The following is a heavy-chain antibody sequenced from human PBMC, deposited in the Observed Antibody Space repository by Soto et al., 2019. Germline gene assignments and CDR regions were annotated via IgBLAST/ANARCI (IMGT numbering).Heavy chain of an antibody. CDR3: ASPKIAFYNWFDP. CDR1: GGSISSSSYY. Sequence: QLQLQESGPGLVRPSETLSLTCTVSGGSISSSSYYWGWIRQPPGKGLEWIGSIYYSGSTYYNPSPNSGVTISVDTSKNQYSLKLSSVTAADTAVYYCASPKIAFYNWFDPWVQGTLVTVSS. D-gene: IGHD3-3*02. V-gene: IGHV4-39*01. J-gene: IGHJ5*02. CDR2: IYYSGST.